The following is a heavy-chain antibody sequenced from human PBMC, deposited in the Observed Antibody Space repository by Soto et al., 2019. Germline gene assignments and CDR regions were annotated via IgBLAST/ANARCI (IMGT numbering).Heavy chain of an antibody. V-gene: IGHV4-59*08. J-gene: IGHJ6*03. CDR2: IYYSGST. CDR1: GGSISSYY. CDR3: ARLNPYYYYYYMDV. Sequence: SETLSLTCTVSGGSISSYYWSWIRQPPGKGLEWIGYIYYSGSTNYNPSLKSRVTISVDTSKNQFSLKLSSVTAADTAVYYCARLNPYYYYYYMDVWGKGTTVTVSS.